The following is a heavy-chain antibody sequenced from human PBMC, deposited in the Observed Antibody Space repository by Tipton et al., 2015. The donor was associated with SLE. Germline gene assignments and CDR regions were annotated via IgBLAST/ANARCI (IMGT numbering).Heavy chain of an antibody. V-gene: IGHV4-39*07. J-gene: IGHJ4*02. D-gene: IGHD1-20*01. CDR3: ARQQRFNWYFDY. CDR1: GGSISISSYY. CDR2: IYYSGGI. Sequence: TLSLTCSVSGGSISISSYYWGWIRQPPGKGLEWIVNIYYSGGISYTPSLKSRVTISVDTSKNQFSLKLSSVTAADTAVYYCARQQRFNWYFDYWGQGALVTVSS.